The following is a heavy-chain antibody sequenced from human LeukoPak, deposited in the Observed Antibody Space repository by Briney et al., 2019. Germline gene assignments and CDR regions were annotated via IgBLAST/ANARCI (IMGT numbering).Heavy chain of an antibody. J-gene: IGHJ4*02. CDR1: RFTFSSYA. V-gene: IGHV3-30*01. Sequence: GGTLRLSCAASRFTFSSYAMHWVRHAPAKGPEWGAVISYDGSNKYYAESAKDRFTISRDNSKNSLHLQKNSQINEDTPVYYCARSSSWGQGTLVTVSS. CDR2: ISYDGSNK. CDR3: ARSSS.